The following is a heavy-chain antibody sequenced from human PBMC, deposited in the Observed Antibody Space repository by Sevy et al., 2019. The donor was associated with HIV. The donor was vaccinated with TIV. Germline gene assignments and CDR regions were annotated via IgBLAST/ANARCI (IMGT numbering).Heavy chain of an antibody. V-gene: IGHV3-48*02. CDR3: ARTIAAAETFDY. Sequence: GGSLRLACAVSGFIFSGYSMNWVRRAPGKGLEWVSYISSSSDIIYYADSVKGRFTISRDNARNSLYLQMNSLRDEDTAVYYCARTIAAAETFDYWDQGALVTVSS. CDR1: GFIFSGYS. CDR2: ISSSSDII. D-gene: IGHD6-25*01. J-gene: IGHJ4*02.